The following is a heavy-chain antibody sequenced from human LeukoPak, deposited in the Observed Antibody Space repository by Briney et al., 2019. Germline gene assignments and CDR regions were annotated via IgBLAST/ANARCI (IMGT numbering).Heavy chain of an antibody. CDR1: GFTVSSNY. J-gene: IGHJ3*02. CDR2: IYSGGST. Sequence: GGSLRLSCAASGFTVSSNYMSWVRQAPGKGLEWVSIIYSGGSTFYADSVKGRFTISRDNSKNTLYLQMNSLGAEDTAVYYCAREAPYYYDSSGYRPGAFDIWGQGTMVTVSS. V-gene: IGHV3-53*01. D-gene: IGHD3-22*01. CDR3: AREAPYYYDSSGYRPGAFDI.